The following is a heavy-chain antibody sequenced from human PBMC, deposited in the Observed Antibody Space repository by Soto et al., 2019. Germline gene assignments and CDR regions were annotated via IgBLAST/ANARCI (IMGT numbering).Heavy chain of an antibody. D-gene: IGHD2-8*01. Sequence: QVQLVQSGAEVKKPGASVKVSCKASGYTFTSYGISWVRQAPGQGLEWTGWISAYNGNTNYAQKLQDRVTMTTDTSTSTAYMELRSLRSDDTAVYYCARDAIVLMVYSYFDYWGQGTLVTVSS. CDR3: ARDAIVLMVYSYFDY. J-gene: IGHJ4*02. V-gene: IGHV1-18*01. CDR2: ISAYNGNT. CDR1: GYTFTSYG.